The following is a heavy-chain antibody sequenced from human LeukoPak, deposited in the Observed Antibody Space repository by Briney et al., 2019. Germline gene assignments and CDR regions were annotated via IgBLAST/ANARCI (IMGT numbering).Heavy chain of an antibody. CDR2: ISSSSSYI. CDR1: GFTFSSYS. CDR3: AKRYYYDSSGYSPFDY. Sequence: GGSLRLSCAASGFTFSSYSMNWVRQAPGKGLEWVSSISSSSSYIYYADSVKGRFTISRDNAKNSLYLQMNSLRAEDTAVYYCAKRYYYDSSGYSPFDYWGQGTLVTVSS. D-gene: IGHD3-22*01. V-gene: IGHV3-21*04. J-gene: IGHJ4*02.